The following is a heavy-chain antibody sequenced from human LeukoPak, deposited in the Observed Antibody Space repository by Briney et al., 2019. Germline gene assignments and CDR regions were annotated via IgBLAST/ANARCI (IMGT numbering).Heavy chain of an antibody. V-gene: IGHV3-30-3*01. D-gene: IGHD3-10*01. CDR3: ARDWAGGPHDY. J-gene: IGHJ4*02. CDR2: ISYDGSNK. Sequence: GGSLRLSCAASGFTFSSYAMHWVRQAPGKGLEWVAVISYDGSNKYYADSVKGRFTISRDNSKNTLYLQMNSLRAEDTAVYYCARDWAGGPHDYWGQGTLVTVSS. CDR1: GFTFSSYA.